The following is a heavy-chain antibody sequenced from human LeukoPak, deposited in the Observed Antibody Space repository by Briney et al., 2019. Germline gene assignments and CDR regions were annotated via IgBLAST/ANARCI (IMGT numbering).Heavy chain of an antibody. D-gene: IGHD6-13*01. Sequence: GGSLRLSCAASEFIVSINYMTWVRQAPGKGLEWVSYISSSGSTINYAESVKGRFTISRDTAKNSLYLQMNSLRAEDTAVYFCARDGGEGIAAAGTEFHYYYYMDVWGKGTTVTVSS. V-gene: IGHV3-11*04. J-gene: IGHJ6*03. CDR3: ARDGGEGIAAAGTEFHYYYYMDV. CDR1: EFIVSINY. CDR2: ISSSGSTI.